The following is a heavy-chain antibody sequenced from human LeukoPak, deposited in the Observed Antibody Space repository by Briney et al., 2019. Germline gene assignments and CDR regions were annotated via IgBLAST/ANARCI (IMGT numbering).Heavy chain of an antibody. D-gene: IGHD3-10*01. Sequence: SVKASCKASGGTFSSYAISWVRQAPGQGLEWMGGIIPIFGTANYAQKFQGRVTITTDESTSTAYMELSSLRSEDTAVYYCARAYYYGSGSQPDYWGQGTLVTVSS. V-gene: IGHV1-69*05. CDR1: GGTFSSYA. CDR2: IIPIFGTA. J-gene: IGHJ4*02. CDR3: ARAYYYGSGSQPDY.